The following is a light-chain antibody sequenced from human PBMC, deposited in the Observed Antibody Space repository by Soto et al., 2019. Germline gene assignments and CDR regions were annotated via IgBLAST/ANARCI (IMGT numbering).Light chain of an antibody. CDR3: QSYDSRLSLVV. Sequence: QAVVTQPPSVSGAQGQRVAISCTGSSSNIGAGYEVNWYQQLPGTAPKLLMYGNNNRPSGVPDRFSGSRSGTAASLVITGLQAEDEADYFCQSYDSRLSLVVFAGGTQLTVL. J-gene: IGLJ2*01. CDR2: GNN. V-gene: IGLV1-40*01. CDR1: SSNIGAGYE.